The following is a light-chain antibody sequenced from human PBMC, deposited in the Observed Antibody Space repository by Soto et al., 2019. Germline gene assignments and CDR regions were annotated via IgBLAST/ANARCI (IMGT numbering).Light chain of an antibody. CDR2: DAS. CDR3: QQYDNLPVT. V-gene: IGKV1-33*01. J-gene: IGKJ1*01. Sequence: DIQMTQSPSSLSASVGDRVTITCQASQDISNYLNWYQQKPGKAPKLLIYDASNLETGVPSRFSGSGSGTDVTFTISSLQPEDIATYYCQQYDNLPVTFGQGTKVDIK. CDR1: QDISNY.